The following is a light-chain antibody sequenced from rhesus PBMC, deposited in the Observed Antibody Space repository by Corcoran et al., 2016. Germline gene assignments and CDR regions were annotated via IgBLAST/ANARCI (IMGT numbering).Light chain of an antibody. CDR3: QQYSSSPYS. CDR1: QSISSW. J-gene: IGKJ2*01. CDR2: KAA. V-gene: IGKV1-22*01. Sequence: DIQMTQSPSSLSASVGDTVTITCRASQSISSWLAWYQQKPGKAPKLLIYKAASLQSGVPSRFSGSGSGTDFTLTISSLKSEDFATYDCQQYSSSPYSFGQGTKVESK.